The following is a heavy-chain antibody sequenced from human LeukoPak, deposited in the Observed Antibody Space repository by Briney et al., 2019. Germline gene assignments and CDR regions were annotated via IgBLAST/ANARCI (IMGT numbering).Heavy chain of an antibody. D-gene: IGHD3-22*01. CDR1: GGAIISYY. J-gene: IGHJ6*03. Sequence: KSSETLSLTCSVSGGAIISYYWSWIRHPAGKGPEWIGRIYPTGNTDYNPSLKTRVTMSTDLSKKQFSLRLRSVTAADTAVYYCARLKFYDSTGYSPGYYMDVWGKGTAVTVSS. CDR3: ARLKFYDSTGYSPGYYMDV. V-gene: IGHV4-4*07. CDR2: IYPTGNT.